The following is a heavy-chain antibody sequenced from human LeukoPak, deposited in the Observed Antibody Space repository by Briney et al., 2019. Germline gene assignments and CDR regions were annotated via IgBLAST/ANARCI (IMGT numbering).Heavy chain of an antibody. D-gene: IGHD3-3*01. J-gene: IGHJ3*02. Sequence: SETLSLTCAVYGGSFSGYYWSWIRQPPGKGLEWIGEINHSGRTNYNPSLKSRVTISVDTSKNQFSLKLSSVTAADTAVYYCARGAYDFWSGWSAFDIWGQGTMVTVSS. CDR2: INHSGRT. V-gene: IGHV4-34*01. CDR3: ARGAYDFWSGWSAFDI. CDR1: GGSFSGYY.